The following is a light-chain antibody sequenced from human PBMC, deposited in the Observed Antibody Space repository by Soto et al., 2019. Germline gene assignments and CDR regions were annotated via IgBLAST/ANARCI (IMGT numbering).Light chain of an antibody. Sequence: EIVLTQSPGTLSFSPGERATLSCRASQSVSSYLAWYQQKPGQAPRLLIYGASTRATGIPDRFSGSGSGTDFTLTISRLEPEDFAVYFCQQYGNSPFTFGGGTKVDIK. J-gene: IGKJ4*01. CDR3: QQYGNSPFT. V-gene: IGKV3-20*01. CDR1: QSVSSY. CDR2: GAS.